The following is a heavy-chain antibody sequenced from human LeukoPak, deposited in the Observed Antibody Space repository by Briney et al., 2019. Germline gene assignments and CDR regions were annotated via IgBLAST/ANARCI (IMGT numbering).Heavy chain of an antibody. J-gene: IGHJ6*02. D-gene: IGHD1-7*01. CDR1: GYTFTSYG. CDR3: AREMELELLLWYYGMDV. CDR2: ISAYNGNT. V-gene: IGHV1-18*01. Sequence: ASVKVSCKASGYTFTSYGISWVRQAPGQGLEWMGWISAYNGNTNYAQKLQGRVTMTTDTSTSTAYMELRSLRSDDTAVYYCAREMELELLLWYYGMDVWGQGTTVTVSS.